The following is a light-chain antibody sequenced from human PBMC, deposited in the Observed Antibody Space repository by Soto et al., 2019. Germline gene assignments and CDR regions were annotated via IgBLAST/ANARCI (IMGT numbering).Light chain of an antibody. CDR3: CSYGGGYTPLV. CDR2: DVS. V-gene: IGLV2-11*01. CDR1: RSDVGVYNY. J-gene: IGLJ2*01. Sequence: QSVLTQPRSVSASPGQSVTLSCTVSRSDVGVYNYVSWYQQHPGKAPKLMIYDVSKRPSGVPGRFSGSKSGNTASLTISGLQAEDEADYYCCSYGGGYTPLVFGGGTKLTVL.